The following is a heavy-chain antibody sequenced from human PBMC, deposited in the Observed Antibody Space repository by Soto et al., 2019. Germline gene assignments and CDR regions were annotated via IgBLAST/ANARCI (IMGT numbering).Heavy chain of an antibody. D-gene: IGHD3-10*01. CDR3: VRSDVGSRWFDP. J-gene: IGHJ5*02. V-gene: IGHV3-13*01. CDR2: IGTAGDT. Sequence: GGSLRLSCAASGFTFSSYDMHWVRQATGKGLEWVSAIGTAGDTYYPGSVKGRFTISRENAKNSLYLQMNSLRAGDTAVYYCVRSDVGSRWFDPWGQGTLVTVS. CDR1: GFTFSSYD.